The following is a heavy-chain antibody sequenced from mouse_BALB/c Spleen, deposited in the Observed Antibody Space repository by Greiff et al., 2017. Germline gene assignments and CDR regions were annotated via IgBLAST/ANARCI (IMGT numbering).Heavy chain of an antibody. V-gene: IGHV1S135*01. CDR1: GYSFTGYN. Sequence: VQLKESGPELEKPGASVKISCKASGYSFTGYNMYWVKQSHGKSLEWIGNIDPYYGGTSYNQKFKGKATLTVDKSSSTAYMQLKSLTSEDSAVYYCAKFLKEDYYAMDYWGQGTSVTVSS. J-gene: IGHJ4*01. CDR2: IDPYYGGT. CDR3: AKFLKEDYYAMDY.